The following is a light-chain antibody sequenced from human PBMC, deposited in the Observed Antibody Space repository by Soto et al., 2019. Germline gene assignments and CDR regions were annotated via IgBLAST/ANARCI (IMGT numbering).Light chain of an antibody. CDR2: DAS. CDR1: QSVSSY. V-gene: IGKV3-11*01. CDR3: QQRSNWPPGYT. J-gene: IGKJ2*01. Sequence: EIVLTQSPATLSLSPGERATLSCRASQSVSSYLAWYQQKPGQAPRLLIYDASTRATGIPARFSGSGSGTGFTLTISSREPEDFAVYYCQQRSNWPPGYTFGQGTKLEIK.